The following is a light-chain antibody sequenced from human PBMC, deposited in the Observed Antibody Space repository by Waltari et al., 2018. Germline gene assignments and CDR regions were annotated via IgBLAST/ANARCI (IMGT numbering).Light chain of an antibody. V-gene: IGKV3-20*01. J-gene: IGKJ1*01. CDR2: GAY. CDR3: QHHVRFPGT. CDR1: QSVSTY. Sequence: ILLTQSPGTLSLSPGERATLTCRASQSVSTYLAWYQQKPGQAPTLLIYGAYTRAAGIPDRFSGSGSGTDFSLTISRLEAEDFAVYYCQHHVRFPGTFGQGTKVEIK.